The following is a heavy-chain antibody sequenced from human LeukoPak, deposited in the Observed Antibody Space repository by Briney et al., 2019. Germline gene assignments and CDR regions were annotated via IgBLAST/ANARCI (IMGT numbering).Heavy chain of an antibody. CDR2: ISNSGGGT. V-gene: IGHV3-23*01. D-gene: IGHD2-21*01. CDR1: GVIFSKYA. CDR3: AKLLGTIYPLWGMDV. J-gene: IGHJ6*01. Sequence: GGSLRLSCEVSGVIFSKYAMSWFRQAPGKGLEWVSGISNSGGGTYYAESVKGRFTISRDNSKNMLYLQLNSLRAEDTAIYYCAKLLGTIYPLWGMDVWSQGTTVTVSS.